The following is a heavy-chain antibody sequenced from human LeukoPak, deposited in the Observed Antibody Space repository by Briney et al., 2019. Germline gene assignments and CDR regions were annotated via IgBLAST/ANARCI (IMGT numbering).Heavy chain of an antibody. D-gene: IGHD3-22*01. V-gene: IGHV4-34*01. CDR2: INHSGST. CDR1: GGSFSGYY. Sequence: PSETLSLTCAVYGGSFSGYYWSWIRQPPGKGLEWIGEINHSGSTNYNPSLKSRVTISVDTSKNQFSLKLSSVTAADTAVYYCSSDYGSSGSNWFDPWGQGTLVTVSS. J-gene: IGHJ5*02. CDR3: SSDYGSSGSNWFDP.